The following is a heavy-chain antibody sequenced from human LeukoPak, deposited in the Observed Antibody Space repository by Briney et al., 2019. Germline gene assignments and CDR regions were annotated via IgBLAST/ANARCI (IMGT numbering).Heavy chain of an antibody. V-gene: IGHV3-23*01. CDR1: GFTFSSYA. Sequence: GGSLRLSCAASGFTFSSYAMSWVRQAPGKGLEWVSAISGSGGSTYYADSVKGRFTISRDNSKNMVYLQMNSLRTEDTAVYYCAREGPYSSGTFRYWGQGTLVTVSS. CDR2: ISGSGGST. CDR3: AREGPYSSGTFRY. J-gene: IGHJ4*02. D-gene: IGHD6-25*01.